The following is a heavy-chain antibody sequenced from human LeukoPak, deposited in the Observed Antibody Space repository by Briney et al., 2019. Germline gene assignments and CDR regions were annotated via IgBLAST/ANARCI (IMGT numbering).Heavy chain of an antibody. CDR3: ASTFGELSYDAFDI. D-gene: IGHD3-10*01. CDR1: GGSMSSNTYY. V-gene: IGHV4-39*07. Sequence: SETLSLTCTVSGGSMSSNTYYYGWIRQPPGKGLEWIASIYYSGSTYYNPSLKSRVTISVDTSKNQFSLKLSSVTAADTAVYYCASTFGELSYDAFDIWGQGTMVTVSS. J-gene: IGHJ3*02. CDR2: IYYSGST.